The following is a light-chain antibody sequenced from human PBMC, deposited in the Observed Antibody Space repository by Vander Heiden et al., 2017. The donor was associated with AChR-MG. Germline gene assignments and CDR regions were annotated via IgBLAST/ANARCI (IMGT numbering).Light chain of an antibody. V-gene: IGLV3-19*01. Sequence: SSELTQDPAVFVALGQTVRTTCQGDSLRSYYASWYQQKPGQAPVLVIYGKNNRPSGIPDRFSGSSSGNTASLTITGAQAEDEADYYCNSRDSSGNHPFGGGTKLTVL. CDR2: GKN. J-gene: IGLJ2*01. CDR3: NSRDSSGNHP. CDR1: SLRSYY.